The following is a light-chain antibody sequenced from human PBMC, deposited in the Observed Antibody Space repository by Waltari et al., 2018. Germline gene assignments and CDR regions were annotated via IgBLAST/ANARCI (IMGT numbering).Light chain of an antibody. CDR2: WAS. CDR3: QQYYSTPPT. Sequence: VMTQTPDTMAVLLGDRATLNCKFSQTLLYSSNNKNYLAWYQKKPGQPPKLLIYWASARESGVPDRFSGSGSGTDFTLTISSLQAEDVAVYYCQQYYSTPPTFGQGTRLEIK. V-gene: IGKV4-1*01. CDR1: QTLLYSSNNKNY. J-gene: IGKJ5*01.